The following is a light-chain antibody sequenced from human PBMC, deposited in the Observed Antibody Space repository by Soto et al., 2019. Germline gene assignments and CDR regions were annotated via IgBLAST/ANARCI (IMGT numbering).Light chain of an antibody. CDR3: QLYNSYSRYT. Sequence: DIQMTQSPSTLSASVGDRVTITCRASQSISSWLAWYQQKPGTAPKLLIYKASSLESGVPSRFSRRGSGTEFTLTISSLQPDDFATYYCQLYNSYSRYTFGQGTKLEIK. V-gene: IGKV1-5*03. CDR1: QSISSW. CDR2: KAS. J-gene: IGKJ2*01.